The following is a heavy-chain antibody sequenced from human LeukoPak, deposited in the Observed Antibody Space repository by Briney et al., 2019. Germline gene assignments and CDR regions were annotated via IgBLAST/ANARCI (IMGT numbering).Heavy chain of an antibody. D-gene: IGHD4/OR15-4a*01. CDR1: AFTFSSYA. CDR2: ISYSGGST. V-gene: IGHV3-23*01. J-gene: IGHJ4*02. Sequence: GGSLRLTCAASAFTFSSYAMSWVRQAPEKGLEWVSAISYSGGSTSYADSVKGRFTISRDNSKNTLYLQMNSLRAEDTAVYYCARRAGAYSHPYDYWGQGTLVTVSS. CDR3: ARRAGAYSHPYDY.